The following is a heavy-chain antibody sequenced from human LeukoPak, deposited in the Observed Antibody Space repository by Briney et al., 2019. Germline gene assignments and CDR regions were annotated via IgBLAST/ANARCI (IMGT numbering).Heavy chain of an antibody. CDR2: IYYSGTT. D-gene: IGHD2-21*01. CDR3: ARSYISFDY. CDR1: GGLISISTYY. Sequence: SETLSLTCTVSGGLISISTYYWGWIRQPPGKGLEWIGSIYYSGTTHYNPSLKSRVTIAVDTSKNQFSLKLISVTAADTAVYYCARSYISFDYWGQGTLVTVSS. V-gene: IGHV4-39*07. J-gene: IGHJ4*02.